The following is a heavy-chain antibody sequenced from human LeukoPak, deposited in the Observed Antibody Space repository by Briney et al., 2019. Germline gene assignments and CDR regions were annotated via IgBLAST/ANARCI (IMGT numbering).Heavy chain of an antibody. J-gene: IGHJ4*02. CDR3: VTMGTITVIVDPSDY. CDR2: ISYDGSNK. V-gene: IGHV3-30*04. Sequence: GSLRLSCAASGFTFSSYEMNWVRQAPGKGLEWVAVISYDGSNKYYADSVKGRFTISRDNAKNMLYLQMNSLRAEDTAVYYCVTMGTITVIVDPSDYWGQGNLVTVSS. D-gene: IGHD3-22*01. CDR1: GFTFSSYE.